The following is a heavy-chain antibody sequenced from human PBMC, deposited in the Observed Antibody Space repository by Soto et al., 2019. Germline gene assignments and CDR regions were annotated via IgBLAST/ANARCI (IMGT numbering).Heavy chain of an antibody. J-gene: IGHJ6*02. CDR1: GGTFSSYA. Sequence: QVQLVQSGAEVKKPGSSVRVSCKASGGTFSSYAISWVRQAPGQGLEWMGGIIPIFGTENYAQKYQGRVTITADESTSTAYMELSSLRSEDTAVYYCARDRIAGSKYYYGMDVWGQGTTVTVSS. V-gene: IGHV1-69*01. CDR2: IIPIFGTE. D-gene: IGHD6-13*01. CDR3: ARDRIAGSKYYYGMDV.